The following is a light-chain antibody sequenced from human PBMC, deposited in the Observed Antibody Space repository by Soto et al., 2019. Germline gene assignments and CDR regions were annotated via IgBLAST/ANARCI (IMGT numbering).Light chain of an antibody. Sequence: ESCLIQSPGTLSFSPGEISTLSCMASQSVSSNLAWYQQNPGQAPRLLIFDASNRATDIPARFSGSGSGTDFILTISSLEPEDFAVYYCQQHSNWPLTFGGGTKVDFK. CDR3: QQHSNWPLT. J-gene: IGKJ4*01. V-gene: IGKV3-11*01. CDR2: DAS. CDR1: QSVSSN.